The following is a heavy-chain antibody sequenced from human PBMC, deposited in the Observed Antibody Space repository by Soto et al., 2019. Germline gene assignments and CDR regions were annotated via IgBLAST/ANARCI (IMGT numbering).Heavy chain of an antibody. Sequence: SETLSLTCTVSGGSISSYYWSWIRQPPGKGLEWIGYIYYSGSTNYNPSLKSRVTISVDTSKNQFSLKLSSVTAADTAVYYCAGTYYYDSSGPGGFDYWGQGTLVTVSS. CDR2: IYYSGST. CDR3: AGTYYYDSSGPGGFDY. CDR1: GGSISSYY. D-gene: IGHD3-22*01. J-gene: IGHJ4*02. V-gene: IGHV4-59*08.